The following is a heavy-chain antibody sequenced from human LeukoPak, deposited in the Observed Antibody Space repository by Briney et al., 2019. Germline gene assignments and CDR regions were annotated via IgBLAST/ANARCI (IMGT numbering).Heavy chain of an antibody. V-gene: IGHV4-4*07. CDR1: GESINGYY. CDR2: LYTSGSA. J-gene: IGHJ6*02. Sequence: SETLSLTCSVSGESINGYYWTWFRQPAGQGLEWIGRLYTSGSANFNPSLESRLTLSVHTSKNPLSLKLRSVTAADTAVYYCARESTNSPDTRIFGVCGPGTTVTVSS. D-gene: IGHD5-18*01. CDR3: ARESTNSPDTRIFGV.